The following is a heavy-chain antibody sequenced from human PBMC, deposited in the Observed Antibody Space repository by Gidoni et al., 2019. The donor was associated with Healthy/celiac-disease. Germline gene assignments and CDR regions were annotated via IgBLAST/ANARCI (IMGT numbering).Heavy chain of an antibody. CDR1: GGSFSGYY. Sequence: QVQLQQWGAGLLTPSETLSLTCAAYGGSFSGYYWSWIRQPPGKGLEWIGEINHSGSTNYNPSLKSRVTISVDTSKNQFSLKLSSVTAADTAVYYCARRGARGYCSGGSCYSGFDYWGQGTLVTVSS. J-gene: IGHJ4*02. CDR2: INHSGST. D-gene: IGHD2-15*01. V-gene: IGHV4-34*01. CDR3: ARRGARGYCSGGSCYSGFDY.